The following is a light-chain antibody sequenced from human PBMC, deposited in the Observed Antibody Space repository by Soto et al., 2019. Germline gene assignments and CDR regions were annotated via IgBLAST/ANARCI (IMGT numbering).Light chain of an antibody. Sequence: EIVMTQSPATLSVSPGERAALSCRASQSVSSNFAWYQQKPGQAPRLLIYGASTRATGIPARFSGSGSGTEFTLTISSLQSEDFAVYYCQQYNNWPYTFGQGTNLPIK. J-gene: IGKJ2*01. V-gene: IGKV3-15*01. CDR2: GAS. CDR3: QQYNNWPYT. CDR1: QSVSSN.